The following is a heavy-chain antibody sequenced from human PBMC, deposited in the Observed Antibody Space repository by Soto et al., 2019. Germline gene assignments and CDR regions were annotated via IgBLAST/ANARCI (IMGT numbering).Heavy chain of an antibody. CDR1: GYTFTSYG. CDR3: ARSVGASYYYYYGMDV. J-gene: IGHJ6*02. CDR2: ISAYNGNT. Sequence: QVQLVQSGAEVKKPGASVKVSCKASGYTFTSYGISWVRQAPGQGLEWMVWISAYNGNTNYAQKLQGRVTMTTDTSTSTAYMELRSLRSDDTAVYYCARSVGASYYYYYGMDVWGQGTTVTVSS. V-gene: IGHV1-18*01. D-gene: IGHD1-26*01.